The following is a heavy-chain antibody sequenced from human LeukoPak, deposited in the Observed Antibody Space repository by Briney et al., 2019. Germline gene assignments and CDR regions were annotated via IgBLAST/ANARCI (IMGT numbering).Heavy chain of an antibody. J-gene: IGHJ3*02. CDR1: GGSISSYY. Sequence: SEALSLTCTVSGGSISSYYWSWMRQPPGKGLEWIGYIYYSGSTNYNPSLKSRVTISVDTSKNQFSLKLSSVTAADTAVYYCASSCSGGSCYGGALLGAFDISGQGTMVTVSS. V-gene: IGHV4-59*12. D-gene: IGHD2-15*01. CDR2: IYYSGST. CDR3: ASSCSGGSCYGGALLGAFDI.